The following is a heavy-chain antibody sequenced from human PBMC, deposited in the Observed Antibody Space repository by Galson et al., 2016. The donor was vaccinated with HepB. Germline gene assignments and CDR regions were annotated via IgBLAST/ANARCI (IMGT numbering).Heavy chain of an antibody. Sequence: QSGAEVKKPGESLRISCEGSGYRFTSYWINWVRQMPGKGLEWVGRIDPSDSYTTYNPSFQGHVTISTDKSISTAYLQWSSLKASDTAMYYCARQASAVTGFFDNWGQGTLVTVSP. CDR2: IDPSDSYT. CDR3: ARQASAVTGFFDN. D-gene: IGHD6-19*01. CDR1: GYRFTSYW. J-gene: IGHJ4*02. V-gene: IGHV5-10-1*01.